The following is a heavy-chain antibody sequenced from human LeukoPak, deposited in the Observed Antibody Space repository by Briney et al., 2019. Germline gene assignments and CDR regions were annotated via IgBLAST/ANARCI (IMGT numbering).Heavy chain of an antibody. D-gene: IGHD3-9*01. Sequence: ASVKVSCKASGGTFSSYAISWVRQAPGQGLEWMGGIIPIFGTANYAQKFQGRVTITADESTSTAYMELSSLRSEDTAVYYCARDQLDYDILTGVFDYWGQGTLVTVSS. CDR1: GGTFSSYA. CDR3: ARDQLDYDILTGVFDY. V-gene: IGHV1-69*13. J-gene: IGHJ4*02. CDR2: IIPIFGTA.